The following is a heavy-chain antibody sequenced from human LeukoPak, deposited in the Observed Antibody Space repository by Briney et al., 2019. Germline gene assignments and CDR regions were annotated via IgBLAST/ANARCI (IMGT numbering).Heavy chain of an antibody. CDR1: GFTFSSYA. CDR3: ARVGDIVVVPAAYYFDY. Sequence: GSLRLSCAASGFTFSSYAMSWIRQPPGKGLEWIGEINHSGMTNYKSSLKSRVTISVDTSKNQLSLKLSSVTAADTAVYYCARVGDIVVVPAAYYFDYWGQGTLVTVSS. D-gene: IGHD2-2*01. CDR2: INHSGMT. J-gene: IGHJ4*02. V-gene: IGHV4-34*01.